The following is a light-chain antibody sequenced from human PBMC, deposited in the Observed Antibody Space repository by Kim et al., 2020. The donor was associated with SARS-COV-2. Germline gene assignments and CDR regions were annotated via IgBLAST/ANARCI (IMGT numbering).Light chain of an antibody. CDR1: SLRNYY. Sequence: SSELTQDPAVSVAFGQTVRITCQGDSLRNYYATWYQQKPGQAPVLVIYGKNNRPSGIPDRSSGSGSGNTASLTVTGAQAEDEADYYCNSRDSSGNHLVFGGGNQLTV. V-gene: IGLV3-19*01. J-gene: IGLJ3*02. CDR3: NSRDSSGNHLV. CDR2: GKN.